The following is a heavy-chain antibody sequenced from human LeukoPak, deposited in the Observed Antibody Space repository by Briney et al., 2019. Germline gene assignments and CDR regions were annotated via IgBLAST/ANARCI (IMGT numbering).Heavy chain of an antibody. J-gene: IGHJ5*02. V-gene: IGHV1-18*01. CDR3: AREWWGYDVLTGDNWFDP. Sequence: ASVKVSCKASGYTFTSYGISWVRQAPGQGLEWMGWINTYNGDTNYAQKFQGRVTMTTDTSTSTVYIELRSLTSDDTAAYHCAREWWGYDVLTGDNWFDPWGQGTLVTVSS. D-gene: IGHD3-9*01. CDR2: INTYNGDT. CDR1: GYTFTSYG.